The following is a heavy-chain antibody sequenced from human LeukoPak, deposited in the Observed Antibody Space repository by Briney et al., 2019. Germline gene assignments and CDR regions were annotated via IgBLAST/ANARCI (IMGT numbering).Heavy chain of an antibody. V-gene: IGHV4-59*12. CDR3: AREKRLLWFGEFYYYYGMDV. J-gene: IGHJ6*02. D-gene: IGHD3-10*01. CDR2: IYYSGST. Sequence: SETLSLTCAVSGGSMNTYYWSWIRQPPGKGLEWIGYIYYSGSTYYNPSLKSRVTISVDTSKNQFSLKLSSVTAADTAVYYCAREKRLLWFGEFYYYYGMDVWGQGTTVTVSS. CDR1: GGSMNTYY.